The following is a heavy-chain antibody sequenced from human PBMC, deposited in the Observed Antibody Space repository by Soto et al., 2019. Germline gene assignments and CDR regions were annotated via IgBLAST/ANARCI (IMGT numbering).Heavy chain of an antibody. J-gene: IGHJ4*02. CDR3: SRVPLIYGDYDEYYFDY. CDR2: ISAYNGNT. D-gene: IGHD4-17*01. Sequence: QVQLVQSGAEVKKPGASVKVSCKASGYTFTSYGISWVRQAPGQGLEWMGWISAYNGNTNYAQKLQGRVTMTTDTSTSTAYMELRSLRSDDTAVYYCSRVPLIYGDYDEYYFDYWGQGTLVTVSS. V-gene: IGHV1-18*01. CDR1: GYTFTSYG.